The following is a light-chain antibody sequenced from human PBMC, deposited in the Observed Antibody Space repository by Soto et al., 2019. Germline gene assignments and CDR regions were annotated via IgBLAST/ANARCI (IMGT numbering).Light chain of an antibody. Sequence: EIVLTQSPGPLSLSPGERATLSCRASQSISSSFLAWYQQRPGQAPRLLIHGVSSKAAGIPDRFSGSGSGTDFTLTINSLEPEDFALYFCQQYGSSPFTFGPGTQLEIK. CDR2: GVS. J-gene: IGKJ3*01. CDR1: QSISSSF. V-gene: IGKV3-20*01. CDR3: QQYGSSPFT.